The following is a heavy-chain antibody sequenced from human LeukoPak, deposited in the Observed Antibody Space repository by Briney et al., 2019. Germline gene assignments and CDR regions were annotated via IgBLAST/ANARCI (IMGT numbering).Heavy chain of an antibody. CDR1: GVTFSSYA. D-gene: IGHD3-10*01. J-gene: IGHJ4*02. V-gene: IGHV3-23*01. CDR2: ISGSGGST. CDR3: AKDPPSMVRGTYYFDY. Sequence: GGSLRLACAASGVTFSSYAMSWVRQAPGKWLEWVSAISGSGGSTYYADSVKGRFTISRDNSKNTLYLQMNSLRAEDTAVYYCAKDPPSMVRGTYYFDYWGQGALVTVSS.